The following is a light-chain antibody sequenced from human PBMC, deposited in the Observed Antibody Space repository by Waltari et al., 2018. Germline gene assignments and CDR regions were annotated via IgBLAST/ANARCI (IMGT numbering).Light chain of an antibody. CDR3: SSYTTSSAPGV. V-gene: IGLV2-14*01. J-gene: IGLJ1*01. CDR1: HSDVGAYEF. Sequence: QSALTQPSAVSASTGPSSNISFSGPHSDVGAYEFVSWYQQHPSKAPHLIIYEVSNRPSGISIRFSASKSGNTASLTISGLQAEDEADYYCSSYTTSSAPGVFGTGTRVTVL. CDR2: EVS.